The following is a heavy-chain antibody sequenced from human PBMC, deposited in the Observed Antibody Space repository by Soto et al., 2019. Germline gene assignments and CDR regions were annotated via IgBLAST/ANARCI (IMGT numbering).Heavy chain of an antibody. CDR1: GGTFSSYT. V-gene: IGHV1-69*08. Sequence: QVQLVQSGAEVKKPGSSVKVSCKASGGTFSSYTISWVRQAPGQGLEWMGRIIPVIGIANYAQKFQGRVTLTADKSTSTAYMELSSLRSEDTAVYYCARDLSDETLWYCQHWGQGTLVTVSS. CDR2: IIPVIGIA. J-gene: IGHJ1*01. CDR3: ARDLSDETLWYCQH. D-gene: IGHD3-16*01.